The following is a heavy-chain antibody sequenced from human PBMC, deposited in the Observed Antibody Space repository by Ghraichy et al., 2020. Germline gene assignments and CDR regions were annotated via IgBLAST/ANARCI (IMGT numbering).Heavy chain of an antibody. D-gene: IGHD3-10*01. CDR1: GGSFSGYY. Sequence: SETLFLTCAVYGGSFSGYYWSWIRQPPGKGLEWIGEINHSGSTNYNPSLKSRVTISVDTSKNQFSLKLSSVTAADTAVYYCARDDYMVRGVINPYYYGMDVWGQGTTVTVSS. CDR3: ARDDYMVRGVINPYYYGMDV. CDR2: INHSGST. V-gene: IGHV4-34*01. J-gene: IGHJ6*02.